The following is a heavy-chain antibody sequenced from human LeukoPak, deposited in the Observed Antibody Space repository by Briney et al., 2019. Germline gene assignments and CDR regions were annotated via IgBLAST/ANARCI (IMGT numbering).Heavy chain of an antibody. J-gene: IGHJ4*02. CDR2: IKKDGSET. V-gene: IGHV3-7*01. CDR3: ARDCSSTNCYWVFDY. D-gene: IGHD2-2*01. CDR1: GFSFSSYW. Sequence: GGSLRLSCAASGFSFSSYWMSWVRQAPGKGLEWVANIKKDGSETSYVDSVKGRFTISRDNAKNSLYLQVNSLRAEDTAVYYCARDCSSTNCYWVFDYWGQGTLVTVSS.